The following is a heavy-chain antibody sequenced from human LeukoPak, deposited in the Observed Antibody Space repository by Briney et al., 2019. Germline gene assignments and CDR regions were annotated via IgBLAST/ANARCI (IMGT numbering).Heavy chain of an antibody. CDR2: ISWNSGSI. J-gene: IGHJ4*02. CDR3: AKGYNWNYGLRFDY. V-gene: IGHV3-9*01. Sequence: PGRSLRLSCAASGFTFDDYAMHWVRQAPGKGLEWVSGISWNSGSIGYADSVKGRFTISRDNAKNSLYLQMNSLRAEDTALYYCAKGYNWNYGLRFDYWGQGTLVTVSS. CDR1: GFTFDDYA. D-gene: IGHD1-7*01.